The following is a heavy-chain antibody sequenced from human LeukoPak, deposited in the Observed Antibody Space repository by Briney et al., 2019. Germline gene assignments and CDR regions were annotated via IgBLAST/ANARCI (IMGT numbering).Heavy chain of an antibody. V-gene: IGHV3-48*02. CDR2: ISSSSSTI. Sequence: PGGSLRLSCAASGFTFSSYSMNWVRQAPGKGLEWVSYISSSSSTIYYADSVKGRFTISRDNAKNSLYLQMNSLRDEDTAVYYCARIWRSARSGLYNDYWGQGTLVTVSS. CDR3: ARIWRSARSGLYNDY. J-gene: IGHJ4*02. D-gene: IGHD6-19*01. CDR1: GFTFSSYS.